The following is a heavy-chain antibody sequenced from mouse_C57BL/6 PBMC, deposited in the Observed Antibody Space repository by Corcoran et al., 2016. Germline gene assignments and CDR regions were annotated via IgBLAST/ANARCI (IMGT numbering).Heavy chain of an antibody. J-gene: IGHJ1*03. CDR1: GYTFTSYG. CDR2: IYPRSGNT. V-gene: IGHV1-81*01. CDR3: ARSKEPPSSYWYFDV. D-gene: IGHD2-10*02. Sequence: QVQLQQSGAELARPGASVKLSCKASGYTFTSYGISWVKQRTGQGLEWIGEIYPRSGNTYYNEKFKGKVTLTADKSSSTAYMELRSLTSEDSAVYFCARSKEPPSSYWYFDVWGTGTTVTVSS.